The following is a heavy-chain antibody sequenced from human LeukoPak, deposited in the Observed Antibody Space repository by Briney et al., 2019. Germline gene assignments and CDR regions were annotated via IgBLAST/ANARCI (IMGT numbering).Heavy chain of an antibody. CDR2: ISYDGSKK. Sequence: GGSLRLSCAASGFTFSSYSMNWVRQAPGKGLEWVAVISYDGSKKYHADSVKGRFTISRDNSKNTLYLQMNSLRAEDTAVYYCARRAGAYSHPYDYWGQGTLVTVSS. V-gene: IGHV3-30*03. D-gene: IGHD4/OR15-4a*01. J-gene: IGHJ4*02. CDR3: ARRAGAYSHPYDY. CDR1: GFTFSSYS.